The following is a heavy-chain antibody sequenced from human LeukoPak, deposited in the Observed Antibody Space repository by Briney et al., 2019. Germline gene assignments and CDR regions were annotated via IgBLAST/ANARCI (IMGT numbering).Heavy chain of an antibody. Sequence: SETLSLTCTVSGGSISSYYWSWIRQPPGKGLEWLGYIYYGGSTNYNPSLKSRVTISVDTSKDQFSLKLSSVTAADTAIYYCARLQRDSTGYWYFDLWGRGTLVTVSS. V-gene: IGHV4-59*08. CDR1: GGSISSYY. J-gene: IGHJ2*01. D-gene: IGHD3-22*01. CDR2: IYYGGST. CDR3: ARLQRDSTGYWYFDL.